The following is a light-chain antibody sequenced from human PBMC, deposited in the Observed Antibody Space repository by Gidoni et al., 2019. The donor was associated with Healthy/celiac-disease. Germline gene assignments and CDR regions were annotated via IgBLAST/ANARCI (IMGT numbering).Light chain of an antibody. J-gene: IGKJ4*01. V-gene: IGKV1-39*01. Sequence: DIQMTQSPSPLSASVGDRVTITCLASQSISSYLNWYRQKPGKAPKLLIYAASSLQSGVPSRFSGSGSGTDFTLTISSLQPEDFASYYCQQSYSTPRTFGGGTKVEIK. CDR1: QSISSY. CDR3: QQSYSTPRT. CDR2: AAS.